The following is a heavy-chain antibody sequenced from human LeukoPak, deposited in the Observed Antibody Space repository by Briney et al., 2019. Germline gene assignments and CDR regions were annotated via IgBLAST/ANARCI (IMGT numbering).Heavy chain of an antibody. V-gene: IGHV4-59*08. CDR2: MYETGHT. J-gene: IGHJ4*02. Sequence: SETLSLTCSVSGGSISGYYWSWIRQPPVQGLEWIGYMYETGHTMYNSSLKSRVTMSLDTSRNYFSLSLSSVTAADTAVYYCARSPRYCSSTSCYRGRFDYWGQGTLVTVSS. D-gene: IGHD2-2*02. CDR1: GGSISGYY. CDR3: ARSPRYCSSTSCYRGRFDY.